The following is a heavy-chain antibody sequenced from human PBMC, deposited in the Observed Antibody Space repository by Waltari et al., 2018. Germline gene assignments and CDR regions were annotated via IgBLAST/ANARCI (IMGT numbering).Heavy chain of an antibody. J-gene: IGHJ4*02. CDR1: GFTFSRYW. CDR3: AKSRGFEY. Sequence: EVQLVESGGGLVQPGGSLRVLCGASGFTFSRYWMSWVRQTPGKGLEWVANINYDGSQKYFVDSVKGRFTISRDNAKNSVYLQMNSLRVEDTAVYYCAKSRGFEYWGQGTLITVSS. CDR2: INYDGSQK. D-gene: IGHD2-2*01. V-gene: IGHV3-7*01.